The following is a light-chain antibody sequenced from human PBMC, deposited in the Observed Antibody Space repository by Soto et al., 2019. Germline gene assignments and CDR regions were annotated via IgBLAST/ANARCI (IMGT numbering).Light chain of an antibody. J-gene: IGKJ1*01. CDR2: DAY. V-gene: IGKV1-5*01. CDR1: QSISSW. CDR3: QQYNSYTWT. Sequence: DIQMTQSPSTLSASVGDRVTITCRASQSISSWLAWYQQKPGKAPKLLIYDAYSLESEVPSRFSGSGSGTEYTLTISSLQPDGVATYYFQQYNSYTWTFGQGTKVEIK.